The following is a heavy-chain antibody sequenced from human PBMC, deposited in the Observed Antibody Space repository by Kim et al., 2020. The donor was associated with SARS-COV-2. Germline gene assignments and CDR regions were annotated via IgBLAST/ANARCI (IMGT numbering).Heavy chain of an antibody. CDR3: ARAKRVGYYGSGSSHFDY. D-gene: IGHD3-10*01. Sequence: KGRFTISRDNAKNSLYLQMNSLRAEDTAVYYCARAKRVGYYGSGSSHFDYWGQGTLVTVSS. V-gene: IGHV3-11*01. J-gene: IGHJ4*02.